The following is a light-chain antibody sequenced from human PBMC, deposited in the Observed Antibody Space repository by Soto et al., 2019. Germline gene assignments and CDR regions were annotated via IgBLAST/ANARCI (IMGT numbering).Light chain of an antibody. J-gene: IGLJ3*02. V-gene: IGLV2-8*01. CDR1: SSDVGAHNY. Sequence: QSALTQPPSASGSPGQSLTISCTGTSSDVGAHNYVSWYQQNPGKAPKLMLYDVNKRPSGVPDRFSGSKSGNTASLTVSGLHAEDEADYYCSSYAGGNNWVFGGGTKVTVL. CDR3: SSYAGGNNWV. CDR2: DVN.